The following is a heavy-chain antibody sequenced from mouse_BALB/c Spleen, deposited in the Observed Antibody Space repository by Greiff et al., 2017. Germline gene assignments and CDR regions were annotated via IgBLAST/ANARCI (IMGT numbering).Heavy chain of an antibody. Sequence: EVQGVESGGGLVQPGGSLKLSCAASGFTFSSFGMHWVRQAPEKGLEWVAYISSGSSTIYYADTVKGRFTISRDNPKNTLFLQRTSLRSEDTAMYYCARPYDGCRVGYFDYWGQGTTVTVSA. CDR2: ISSGSSTI. D-gene: IGHD2-3*01. CDR3: ARPYDGCRVGYFDY. V-gene: IGHV5-17*02. J-gene: IGHJ2*01. CDR1: GFTFSSFG.